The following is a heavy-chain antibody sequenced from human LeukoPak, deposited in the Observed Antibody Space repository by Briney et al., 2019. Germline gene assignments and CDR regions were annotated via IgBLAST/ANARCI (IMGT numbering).Heavy chain of an antibody. V-gene: IGHV3-23*01. CDR2: ISGSGGST. Sequence: GGSLRLSCAASGFTFSSYAMGWVRQAPGKGLEWVSAISGSGGSTYYADSVKGRFTISRDNSKNTLYLQMNSLRAEDTAVYYCAKSSTMIVVVPDAFDIWGQGTMVTVSS. CDR1: GFTFSSYA. D-gene: IGHD3-22*01. J-gene: IGHJ3*02. CDR3: AKSSTMIVVVPDAFDI.